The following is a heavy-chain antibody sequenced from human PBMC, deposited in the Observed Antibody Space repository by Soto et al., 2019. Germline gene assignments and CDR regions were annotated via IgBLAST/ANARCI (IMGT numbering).Heavy chain of an antibody. CDR2: IWDDGSSE. J-gene: IGHJ6*02. CDR3: ASRPNIRTTNYYYGMDV. CDR1: GFSFSSYG. D-gene: IGHD1-7*01. Sequence: QVQLVESGGGVVQPGRSLRLSCAASGFSFSSYGMHWVRQAPGKGLEWVAVIWDDGSSETYADSVKGRFTISRDNSKNTLYLQMNSLRAEDTAVYYCASRPNIRTTNYYYGMDVWGQGTTVTVS. V-gene: IGHV3-33*01.